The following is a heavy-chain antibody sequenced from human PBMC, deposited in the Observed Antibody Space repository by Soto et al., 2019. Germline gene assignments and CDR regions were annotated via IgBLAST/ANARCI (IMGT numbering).Heavy chain of an antibody. CDR1: GFTFSYCA. J-gene: IGHJ4*02. CDR2: ISGIRDYI. V-gene: IGHV3-21*06. CDR3: AREGVHNYNEYFFDY. Sequence: GGSLRLSCAASGFTFSYCALHWVRRAPRKGLEWVSSISGIRDYIRYADSVKGRFTISRDNAKTSLYLQMNSLTAEDTAVYYCAREGVHNYNEYFFDYWGQGTLVTVSS. D-gene: IGHD3-22*01.